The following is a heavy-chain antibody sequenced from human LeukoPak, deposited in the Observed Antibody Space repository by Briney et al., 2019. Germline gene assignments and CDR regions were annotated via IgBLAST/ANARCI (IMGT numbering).Heavy chain of an antibody. J-gene: IGHJ4*02. CDR3: AKDPGGYSGYDSRRPDY. CDR2: ISGSGGST. Sequence: GGSLRLSCAASGFTFNNYAMSWVRQAPGKGLEWVSAISGSGGSTYYADSVKGRFTISRDNSKNTLYLQMNSLRAEDTAVYYCAKDPGGYSGYDSRRPDYWGQGTLVTVSS. D-gene: IGHD5-12*01. CDR1: GFTFNNYA. V-gene: IGHV3-23*01.